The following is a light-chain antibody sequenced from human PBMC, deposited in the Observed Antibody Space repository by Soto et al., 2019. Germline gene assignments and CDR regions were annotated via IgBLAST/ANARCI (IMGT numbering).Light chain of an antibody. J-gene: IGKJ4*01. CDR2: AAS. Sequence: DIQMTQSPSSLSASVGDRVTITCRASQDINNYLAWYQQRPGKVPKLLIYAASTLQSGVPSRFSGSGSGTDFTLTISSRQPEDVASYYCQKYDIAPRTFGGGTRVEVK. CDR1: QDINNY. V-gene: IGKV1-27*01. CDR3: QKYDIAPRT.